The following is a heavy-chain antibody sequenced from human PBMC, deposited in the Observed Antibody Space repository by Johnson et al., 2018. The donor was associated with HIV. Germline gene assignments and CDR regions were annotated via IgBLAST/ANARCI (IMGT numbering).Heavy chain of an antibody. CDR1: GFTFSSYW. V-gene: IGHV3-7*05. Sequence: VQLVESGGGLVQPGGSLRLSCAASGFTFSSYWMFWVRQAPGKGLEWVANIKQDGSEEYYVDSVKARFTISRYNAKNSLYLQMNSLRAEDTALYYCAKDKNRVGATRGASDAFDIWGQGTMVTVSS. J-gene: IGHJ3*02. D-gene: IGHD1-26*01. CDR3: AKDKNRVGATRGASDAFDI. CDR2: IKQDGSEE.